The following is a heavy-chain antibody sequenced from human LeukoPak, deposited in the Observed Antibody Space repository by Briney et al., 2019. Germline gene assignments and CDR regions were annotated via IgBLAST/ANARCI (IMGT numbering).Heavy chain of an antibody. CDR2: IWYDGSNQ. J-gene: IGHJ4*02. Sequence: PGGSLRLSCAASGFTFRNHGMHWVRQAPGKGLEWVAVIWYDGSNQYYSDSVKGRFIISRDNSKNTLDLQMNSLRAEDTAVYYCARDIGARRLDFWGQGTLVTVSS. CDR1: GFTFRNHG. CDR3: ARDIGARRLDF. V-gene: IGHV3-33*01. D-gene: IGHD6-6*01.